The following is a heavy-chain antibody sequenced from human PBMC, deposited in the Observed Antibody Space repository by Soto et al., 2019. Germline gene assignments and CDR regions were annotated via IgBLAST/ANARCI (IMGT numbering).Heavy chain of an antibody. Sequence: PGGSLRLSCAASGFTFSSYAMHWVRQAPGKGLEWVAVISYDGSNKYYADSVKGRFTISRDNSKNTLYLQMNSLRAEDTAVYYCARDLGGGLELVYYYYGMDVWGQGTTVTVSS. V-gene: IGHV3-30-3*01. J-gene: IGHJ6*02. CDR2: ISYDGSNK. CDR1: GFTFSSYA. D-gene: IGHD1-7*01. CDR3: ARDLGGGLELVYYYYGMDV.